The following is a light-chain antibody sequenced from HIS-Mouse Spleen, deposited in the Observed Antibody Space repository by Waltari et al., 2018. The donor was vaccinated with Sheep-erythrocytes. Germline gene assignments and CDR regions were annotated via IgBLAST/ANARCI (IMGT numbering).Light chain of an antibody. Sequence: QSALTQPASVSGSPGQSTTISCTGTSSDVGSYNLVSWYQQTPGKAPKLMIYEGSKRPSGVSNRFSGSKSGNTASLTISGLQAEDEADYYCCSYAGSSTWVFGGGTKLTVL. CDR2: EGS. V-gene: IGLV2-23*01. J-gene: IGLJ3*02. CDR1: SSDVGSYNL. CDR3: CSYAGSSTWV.